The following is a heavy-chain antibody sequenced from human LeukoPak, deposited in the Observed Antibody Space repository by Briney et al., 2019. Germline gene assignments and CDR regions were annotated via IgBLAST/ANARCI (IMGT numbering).Heavy chain of an antibody. J-gene: IGHJ6*02. CDR1: GFTFSSYG. D-gene: IGHD1-26*01. Sequence: GGSLRLSCAASGFTFSSYGMHWVRQAPGKGLEWVAVISYDGSNKYYADSVRGRFTISRDNSKNTLYLQMNSLRAEDTAVYYCAKVSRWELLVYYYYGMDVWGQGTTVTVSS. CDR2: ISYDGSNK. CDR3: AKVSRWELLVYYYYGMDV. V-gene: IGHV3-30*18.